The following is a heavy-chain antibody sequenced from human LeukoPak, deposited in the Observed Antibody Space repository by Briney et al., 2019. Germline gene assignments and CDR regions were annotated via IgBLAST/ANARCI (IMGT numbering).Heavy chain of an antibody. J-gene: IGHJ3*02. CDR2: VSISGGT. V-gene: IGHV4-4*07. CDR1: GGSISFYY. CDR3: ARESFTSVLDAFDI. Sequence: SGTLSLTCTVSGGSISFYYWNWIRQAAGRGLEWIGRVSISGGTNYNPSLKSRVTVSVDSSKNQFSLRLRSVTAADTAVYYCARESFTSVLDAFDIWGQGTMVTVSS. D-gene: IGHD2/OR15-2a*01.